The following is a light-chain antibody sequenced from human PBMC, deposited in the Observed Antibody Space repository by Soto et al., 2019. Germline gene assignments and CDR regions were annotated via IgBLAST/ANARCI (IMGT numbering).Light chain of an antibody. CDR3: SSYTSSSTPVV. V-gene: IGLV2-14*01. CDR1: SSDVGGYNY. CDR2: DAS. J-gene: IGLJ2*01. Sequence: QSVLTQPASVSGSPGQSITISCTGTSSDVGGYNYVSWYQQHPGKAPKLMIYDASNRPSGVSNRFSGSKSGNTASLTISGLQAEDEADYYCSSYTSSSTPVVFGGGTKLNVL.